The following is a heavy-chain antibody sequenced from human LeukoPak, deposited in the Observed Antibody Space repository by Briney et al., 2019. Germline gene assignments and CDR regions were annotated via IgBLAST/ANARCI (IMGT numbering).Heavy chain of an antibody. D-gene: IGHD3-9*01. J-gene: IGHJ4*02. CDR1: GGSISSGGYY. CDR3: ARVKQTDLRYFDWFPFDY. V-gene: IGHV4-39*07. CDR2: IYHSGST. Sequence: SETLSLTCTVSGGSISSGGYYWGWIRQPPGKGLEWIGSIYHSGSTYYNPSLKSRVTISVDTSKNQFSLKLSSVTAADTAVYYCARVKQTDLRYFDWFPFDYWGQGTLVTVSS.